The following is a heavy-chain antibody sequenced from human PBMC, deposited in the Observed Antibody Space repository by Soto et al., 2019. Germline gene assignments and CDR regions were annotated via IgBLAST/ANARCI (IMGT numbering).Heavy chain of an antibody. V-gene: IGHV4-59*01. CDR1: GGSISSYY. J-gene: IGHJ5*02. Sequence: PSETLSLTCTVSGGSISSYYWSCIRQPPGKGLEGIGYIYYSRSTNYNPSLKSRVAISVDTSKNQFSLKLSSVTAADTAVYYCARESGDGYNNWFDPWGQGTLVTVSS. CDR3: ARESGDGYNNWFDP. D-gene: IGHD5-12*01. CDR2: IYYSRST.